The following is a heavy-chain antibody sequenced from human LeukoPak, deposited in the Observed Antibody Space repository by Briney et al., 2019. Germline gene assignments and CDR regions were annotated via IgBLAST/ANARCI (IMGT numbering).Heavy chain of an antibody. CDR2: FDPEDGET. V-gene: IGHV1-24*01. CDR3: ATDIVVVVAAYTTTFDI. CDR1: GYTLNELS. Sequence: ASVKVSCKVSGYTLNELSMHWVRQAPGKGLAWMGGFDPEDGETIYAQKFQGRVTMTEDTSSDTAYMELSSLRSEYTAVYYCATDIVVVVAAYTTTFDIWGQGTLVTVSS. D-gene: IGHD2-15*01. J-gene: IGHJ3*02.